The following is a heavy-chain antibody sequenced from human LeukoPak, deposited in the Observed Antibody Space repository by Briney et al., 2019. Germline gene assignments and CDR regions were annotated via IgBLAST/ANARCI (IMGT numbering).Heavy chain of an antibody. CDR1: GYTFTSYG. D-gene: IGHD5-18*01. J-gene: IGHJ4*02. CDR2: INAYNCNT. V-gene: IGHV1-18*01. CDR3: ARESQAVDTAMVNPLDY. Sequence: ASVKVSFKSSGYTFTSYGFSWVRQPPGQGLEWMGWINAYNCNTNYAHKLHGRVTMTTYTYTSKAYMELRSLRYDDTAVYYCARESQAVDTAMVNPLDYWGQGTLVTVSS.